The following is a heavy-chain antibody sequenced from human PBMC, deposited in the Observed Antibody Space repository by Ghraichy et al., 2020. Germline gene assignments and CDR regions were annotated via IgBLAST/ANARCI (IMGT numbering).Heavy chain of an antibody. Sequence: GSLRLSCAASGFTFSSYGMHWVRQAPGKGLEWVAVIWYDGSNKYYADSVKGRFTISRDNSKNTLYLQMNSLRAEDTAVYYCARDPTTVTTSSWYFDLWGRGTLVTVSS. J-gene: IGHJ2*01. V-gene: IGHV3-33*01. CDR1: GFTFSSYG. D-gene: IGHD4-17*01. CDR3: ARDPTTVTTSSWYFDL. CDR2: IWYDGSNK.